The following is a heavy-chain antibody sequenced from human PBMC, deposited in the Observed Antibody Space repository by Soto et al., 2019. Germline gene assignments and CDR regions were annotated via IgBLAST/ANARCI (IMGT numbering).Heavy chain of an antibody. CDR1: GITLSSYA. J-gene: IGHJ4*02. CDR2: ITASGGST. Sequence: GGSLRLSCAASGITLSSYAMSWFRQAPGKGPEWVSGITASGGSTSYADSVKGRFTISRDNSKNTLYLQMNSLRADDTAVYHCAKGQNSGTYRFYFDYWGQGALVTVSS. D-gene: IGHD1-26*01. CDR3: AKGQNSGTYRFYFDY. V-gene: IGHV3-23*01.